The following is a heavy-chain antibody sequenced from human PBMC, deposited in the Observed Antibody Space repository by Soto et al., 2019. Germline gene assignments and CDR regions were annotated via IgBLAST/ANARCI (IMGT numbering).Heavy chain of an antibody. J-gene: IGHJ3*02. D-gene: IGHD3-22*01. CDR2: TIPIFGTA. Sequence: SVKVSCKASGGTFSSYAISWVRQAPGQGLEWMGGTIPIFGTANYAQKFQGRVTITADESTSTAYMELSSLRSEDTAVYYCASGEFGITMIVVVRGENRTINRWAFDIWGQGTMVTVSS. V-gene: IGHV1-69*13. CDR3: ASGEFGITMIVVVRGENRTINRWAFDI. CDR1: GGTFSSYA.